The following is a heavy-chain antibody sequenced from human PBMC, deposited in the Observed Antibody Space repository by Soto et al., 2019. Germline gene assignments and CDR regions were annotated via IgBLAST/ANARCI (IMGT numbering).Heavy chain of an antibody. CDR3: ARDQGAISTTPSFDC. Sequence: EVQLVESGGGLVQPGESLRLSCAASGFTFSRYWMSWVRQAPGKGLEWVANINQDGSAQYYVDSVKGRFTISRDNAKNSLYLQMNSLRAEDTAVYYCARDQGAISTTPSFDCWGQGTLVTVSS. D-gene: IGHD2-2*01. J-gene: IGHJ4*02. CDR2: INQDGSAQ. CDR1: GFTFSRYW. V-gene: IGHV3-7*01.